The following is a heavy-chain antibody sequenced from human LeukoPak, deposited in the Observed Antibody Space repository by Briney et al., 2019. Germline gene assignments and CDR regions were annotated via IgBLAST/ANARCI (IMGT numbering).Heavy chain of an antibody. D-gene: IGHD3-22*01. CDR2: IYYTGTT. CDR1: GGSMSDNY. J-gene: IGHJ3*02. CDR3: ARDYTMTHASDI. Sequence: SETLSLTCTVSGGSMSDNYWSWIRQPPGKGLEWIGYIYYTGTTNYNPSLKGRVIISIDTSKNQFSLKLSSVTAADTALYYCARDYTMTHASDIWGQGTLVTVSS. V-gene: IGHV4-59*01.